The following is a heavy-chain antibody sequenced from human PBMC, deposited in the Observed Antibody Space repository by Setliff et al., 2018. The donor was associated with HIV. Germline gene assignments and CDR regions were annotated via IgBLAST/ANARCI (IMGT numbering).Heavy chain of an antibody. CDR3: ATLDY. Sequence: ASVKVSCKASGCTFTGYYMHWVRQAPGQGLEWMGWINPNSGDTNYAQKFQGRVTMTTDTSTSTAYMELSRLRSDDTAVYYCATLDYWGQGTLVTVSS. V-gene: IGHV1-2*02. CDR2: INPNSGDT. CDR1: GCTFTGYY. J-gene: IGHJ4*02.